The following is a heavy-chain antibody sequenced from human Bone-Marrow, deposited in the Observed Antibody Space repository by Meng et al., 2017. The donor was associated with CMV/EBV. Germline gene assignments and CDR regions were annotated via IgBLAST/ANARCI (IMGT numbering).Heavy chain of an antibody. Sequence: ASVKVSGKASGYTFTAHYFHWVRQAPGQGLEWMGWINPNSGGTNYAQKFQGRVTMTRDTSISTAYMELSRLRSDDTAVYYCARDSPTGDYYYYYGMDVWGQGTTVIVSS. J-gene: IGHJ6*02. CDR3: ARDSPTGDYYYYYGMDV. V-gene: IGHV1-2*02. CDR1: GYTFTAHY. CDR2: INPNSGGT. D-gene: IGHD3-10*01.